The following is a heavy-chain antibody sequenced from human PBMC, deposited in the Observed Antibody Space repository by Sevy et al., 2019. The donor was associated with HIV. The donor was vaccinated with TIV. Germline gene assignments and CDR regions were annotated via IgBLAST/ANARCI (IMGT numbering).Heavy chain of an antibody. CDR3: AREGPYYDSSGLFDY. V-gene: IGHV3-7*03. Sequence: GGSLRLSCAASGFTFSSYWMSWVRQAPGKGLEWVANIKQDGSEKYYVDSVKGRFTISRDNAKNSLYLQMNSLGAEDTAVYYCAREGPYYDSSGLFDYWGQGTLVTVSS. CDR2: IKQDGSEK. CDR1: GFTFSSYW. J-gene: IGHJ4*02. D-gene: IGHD3-22*01.